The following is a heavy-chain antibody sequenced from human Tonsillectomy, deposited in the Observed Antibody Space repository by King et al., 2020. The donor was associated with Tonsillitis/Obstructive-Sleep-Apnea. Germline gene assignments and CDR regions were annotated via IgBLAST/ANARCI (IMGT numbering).Heavy chain of an antibody. CDR1: GFSLTTDGVG. V-gene: IGHV2-5*01. Sequence: TLKESGPTLVKPTQTLTLTCSFSGFSLTTDGVGVAWIRQPPGKALEWLALICWNDAKRYSPSLHNRLSITKVPPKKQVVLTMTNMDPADTATYYCANGRTPTTWNYSYYMDVWGKGTTVTVSS. J-gene: IGHJ6*03. D-gene: IGHD2/OR15-2a*01. CDR2: ICWNDAK. CDR3: ANGRTPTTWNYSYYMDV.